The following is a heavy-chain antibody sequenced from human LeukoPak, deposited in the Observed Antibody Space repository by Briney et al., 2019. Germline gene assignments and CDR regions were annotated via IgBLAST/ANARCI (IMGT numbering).Heavy chain of an antibody. CDR2: ISAYNGNT. CDR1: GYTFTSYG. J-gene: IGHJ3*02. CDR3: ARDQEWELGNAFDI. Sequence: ASVKVSCKASGYTFTSYGISWVRQVPGQGLEWMGWISAYNGNTNYAQKLQGRVTMNTDTSTSTAYMELRSLRSDDTAVYYCARDQEWELGNAFDIWGQGTMVTVSS. D-gene: IGHD1-26*01. V-gene: IGHV1-18*01.